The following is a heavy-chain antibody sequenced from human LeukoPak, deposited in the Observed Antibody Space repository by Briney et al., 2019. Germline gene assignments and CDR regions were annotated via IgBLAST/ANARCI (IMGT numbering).Heavy chain of an antibody. CDR1: GFTFSSYS. V-gene: IGHV3-21*01. Sequence: GGSLRLSCAASGFTFSSYSMNWVRQAPGKGLEWVSSISSSSSYIYYADSVKGRFTISRDNAKNSLYLQMNSLRAEDTAVFYCARVRGAVAGRYYFDYWGQGTLVPVSS. CDR3: ARVRGAVAGRYYFDY. J-gene: IGHJ4*02. D-gene: IGHD6-19*01. CDR2: ISSSSSYI.